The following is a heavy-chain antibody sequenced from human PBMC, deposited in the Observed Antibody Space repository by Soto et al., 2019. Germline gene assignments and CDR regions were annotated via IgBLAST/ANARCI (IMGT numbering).Heavy chain of an antibody. CDR3: ARDPRRGSRYYYYYGMDV. Sequence: EMQLVESGGGLVKPGGSLRLSCAASGFSISSSTMNWVRQAPGKGLEWVSSITSSSTYIYYADSVKGRFTISRDNAKNSLYLQMNSLRAEDTAVYYCARDPRRGSRYYYYYGMDVWGQGTTVTVSS. V-gene: IGHV3-21*01. CDR2: ITSSSTYI. D-gene: IGHD6-6*01. CDR1: GFSISSST. J-gene: IGHJ6*02.